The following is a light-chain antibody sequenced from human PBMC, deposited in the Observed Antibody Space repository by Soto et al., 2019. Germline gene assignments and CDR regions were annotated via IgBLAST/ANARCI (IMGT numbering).Light chain of an antibody. V-gene: IGLV2-14*01. CDR3: SSYTSSNTVV. CDR2: DVT. J-gene: IGLJ2*01. CDR1: SSDVGAFNY. Sequence: QSVLTQPASVSGSPGQSITISCSGTSSDVGAFNYVSWYQQHPGKAPKLMIYDVTARPSRVSNRFSGSKSGDTASLTISGLQAEDEADYYCSSYTSSNTVVFGGGTKLTVL.